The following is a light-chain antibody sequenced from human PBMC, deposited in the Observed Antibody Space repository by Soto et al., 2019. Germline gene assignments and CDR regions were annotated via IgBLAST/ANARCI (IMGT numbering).Light chain of an antibody. J-gene: IGLJ2*01. CDR2: DVS. Sequence: QSALTQPASVSGSPGQSITISGTGTSSDVGGYNYVSWYHQHPGKASKLMIYDVSNRPSGVSNRFSGSKSGNTASLTISGLQAEDEADYYCSSYTSSSTLVVFGGGTKLTVL. CDR3: SSYTSSSTLVV. CDR1: SSDVGGYNY. V-gene: IGLV2-14*01.